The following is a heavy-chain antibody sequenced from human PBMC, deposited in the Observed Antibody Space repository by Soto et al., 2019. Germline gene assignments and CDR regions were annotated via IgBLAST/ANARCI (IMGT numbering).Heavy chain of an antibody. D-gene: IGHD2-8*02. CDR1: GGSISSGNYS. Sequence: QLQLQESGSGLVKPSQTLSLTCAVSGGSISSGNYSWSWIRQPPGKGLEWIGYIYHIGSTYYNPSVHSRVTIAVDRSKNQFCLKLSSVTAADEAVYYCARSRASTGPLGLFDPWGQGTLVTVSS. J-gene: IGHJ5*02. V-gene: IGHV4-30-2*01. CDR3: ARSRASTGPLGLFDP. CDR2: IYHIGST.